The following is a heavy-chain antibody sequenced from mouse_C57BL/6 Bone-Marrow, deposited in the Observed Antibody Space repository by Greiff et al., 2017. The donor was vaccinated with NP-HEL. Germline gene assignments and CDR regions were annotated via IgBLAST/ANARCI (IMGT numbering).Heavy chain of an antibody. CDR3: AREEIYYGNYVDY. Sequence: QVQLKQSGAELAKPGASVKLSCKASGYTFTSYWMHWVKQRPGQGLEWIGYINPSSGYTKYNQKFKDKATLTADKSSSTAYMQLSSLTYEDSAVYYCAREEIYYGNYVDYWGQGTTLTVSS. CDR2: INPSSGYT. D-gene: IGHD2-1*01. J-gene: IGHJ2*01. CDR1: GYTFTSYW. V-gene: IGHV1-7*01.